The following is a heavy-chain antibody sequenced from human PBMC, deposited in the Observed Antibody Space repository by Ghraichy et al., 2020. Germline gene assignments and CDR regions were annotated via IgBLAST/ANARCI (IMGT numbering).Heavy chain of an antibody. V-gene: IGHV1-69*13. CDR3: ARDRRSYDRSGYYGDFYYYYGMDA. CDR2: IIPLFGTR. J-gene: IGHJ6*02. Sequence: SVKVSCKASGGTFSSYAISWVRQAPGQGLEWVGGIIPLFGTRNYAQKFQGRVTISADESTSTAYVELSSLRSEDTAVYYCARDRRSYDRSGYYGDFYYYYGMDAWGQGTTVTVFS. D-gene: IGHD3-22*01. CDR1: GGTFSSYA.